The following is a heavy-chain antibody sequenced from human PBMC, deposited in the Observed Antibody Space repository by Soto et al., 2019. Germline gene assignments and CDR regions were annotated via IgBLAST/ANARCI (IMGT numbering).Heavy chain of an antibody. CDR3: ARDGFCTRTTCRVGNWFDP. Sequence: QVQLQQWGAGLLKPSETLSLTCVVYGGSFSGYYWSWIRQSPGKGLEWIGGINHRGSTNYNPSLESRVTISVNTSKNQFSLKLPSVTAADTDMYYCARDGFCTRTTCRVGNWFDPWGQGTLVTVSS. CDR1: GGSFSGYY. CDR2: INHRGST. D-gene: IGHD2-2*01. J-gene: IGHJ5*02. V-gene: IGHV4-34*01.